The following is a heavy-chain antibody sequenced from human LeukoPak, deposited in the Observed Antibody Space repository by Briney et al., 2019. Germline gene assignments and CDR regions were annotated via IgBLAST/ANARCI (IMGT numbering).Heavy chain of an antibody. J-gene: IGHJ4*02. V-gene: IGHV1-2*02. Sequence: ASVKVSCKASGYTFTGYYMHWVRQAPGQGLEWMGWINPNSGGTNYAQKFQGRVTMTRDTSISTAYMELSSLRSDDTAVYYCARDRRVDTAMVIDYWGQGSLITVSS. CDR2: INPNSGGT. D-gene: IGHD5-18*01. CDR1: GYTFTGYY. CDR3: ARDRRVDTAMVIDY.